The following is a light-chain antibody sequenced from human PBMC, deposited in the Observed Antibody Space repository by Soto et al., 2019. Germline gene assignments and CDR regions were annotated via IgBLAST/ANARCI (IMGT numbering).Light chain of an antibody. V-gene: IGKV3-11*01. CDR2: GAS. CDR1: QSVGTS. Sequence: EIVLTQSPATLSLSPGERATLSCRASQSVGTSLAWYQQKHGQAPRLLIYGASTRATGIPARFSGSGSDTDFTLTISSLQPEDFAVYYCQQRANWKTFGQGTKVEIK. J-gene: IGKJ1*01. CDR3: QQRANWKT.